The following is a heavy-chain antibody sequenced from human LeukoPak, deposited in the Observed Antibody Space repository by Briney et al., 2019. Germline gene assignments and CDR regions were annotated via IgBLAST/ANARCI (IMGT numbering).Heavy chain of an antibody. V-gene: IGHV5-51*01. CDR2: IYPGDFGT. J-gene: IGHJ4*02. CDR3: ARRAVTTGYFDY. Sequence: AGGSLQISCQGSGSSFTSYWIAWVRPVPGKGLEWMGIIYPGDFGTSYSTSFQGQVTISADKSISTAYLQWSSLKASDTAVYYCARRAVTTGYFDYWGQGSLVTVSS. D-gene: IGHD4-17*01. CDR1: GSSFTSYW.